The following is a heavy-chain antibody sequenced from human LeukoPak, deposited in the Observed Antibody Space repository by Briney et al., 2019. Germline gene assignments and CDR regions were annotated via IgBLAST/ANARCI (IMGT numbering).Heavy chain of an antibody. J-gene: IGHJ4*02. CDR2: IAHTGST. Sequence: SETLSLTCAVSGDSINSGNWWSWVRQPPGKGLEWIGEIAHTGSTKYNASLKSRVSISVDTSKNQFSLKLSSVTAADTAVYYCARGTVTNPLDYWGQGTLVTVSS. CDR3: ARGTVTNPLDY. V-gene: IGHV4-4*02. D-gene: IGHD4-17*01. CDR1: GDSINSGNW.